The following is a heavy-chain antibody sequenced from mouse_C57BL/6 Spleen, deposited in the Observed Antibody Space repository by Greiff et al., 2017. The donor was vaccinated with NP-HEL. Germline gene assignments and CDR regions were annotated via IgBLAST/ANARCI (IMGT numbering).Heavy chain of an antibody. CDR2: INPSNGGT. D-gene: IGHD2-2*01. Sequence: QVQLQQPGAELVKPGASVKMSCKASGYTFTSYWITWVKQRPGQGLEWIGNINPSNGGTNYNEKFKSKATLTVDKSSSTAYMQLIRLTSEDSAVYYCARRRGGYVDYFDDWGQGTTLTVSS. CDR1: GYTFTSYW. J-gene: IGHJ2*01. CDR3: ARRRGGYVDYFDD. V-gene: IGHV1-53*01.